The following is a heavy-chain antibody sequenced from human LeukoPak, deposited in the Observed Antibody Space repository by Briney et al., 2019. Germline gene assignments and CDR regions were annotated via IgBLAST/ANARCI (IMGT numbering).Heavy chain of an antibody. CDR2: ISSSGSTI. J-gene: IGHJ3*02. Sequence: GGSLRLSCAASGFTFSDYYMSWIRQAPGKGLEWVSYISSSGSTIYYADSVKGRFTISRDNAKNSLYLQMNSLRAEDTAVYYCARGYDILTRGITMIVVDEEQDAFDIWGQGTMVTVSS. CDR3: ARGYDILTRGITMIVVDEEQDAFDI. V-gene: IGHV3-11*01. D-gene: IGHD3-22*01. CDR1: GFTFSDYY.